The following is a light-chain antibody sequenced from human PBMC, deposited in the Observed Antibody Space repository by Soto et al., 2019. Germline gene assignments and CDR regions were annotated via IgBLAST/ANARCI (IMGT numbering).Light chain of an antibody. CDR3: SSYTSSTTLV. J-gene: IGLJ1*01. Sequence: QSVLTQPASVSGSPGQSITISCTGTSSDVGGYNYVSWYQQHPGKAPKFMIYDVSNRPSGVFNRFSASKSGNTASLTISGLQAEDEADYYCSSYTSSTTLVFGTGTKVTVL. V-gene: IGLV2-14*01. CDR2: DVS. CDR1: SSDVGGYNY.